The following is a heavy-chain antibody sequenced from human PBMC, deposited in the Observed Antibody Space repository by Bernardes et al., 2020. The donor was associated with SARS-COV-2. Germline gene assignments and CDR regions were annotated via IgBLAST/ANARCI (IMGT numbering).Heavy chain of an antibody. V-gene: IGHV3-23*01. J-gene: IGHJ4*02. D-gene: IGHD4-17*01. CDR2: ISGSGGTT. CDR1: GFTFSSKA. CDR3: AKDREGYGDYVFAY. Sequence: SLRLSCAASGFTFSSKAMSWVRQAPGRGLEWVSGISGSGGTTFYADSVKGRFTISRDNSKNTLYLQMNSLRAEDTAEYYCAKDREGYGDYVFAYWGQGTLVTVSS.